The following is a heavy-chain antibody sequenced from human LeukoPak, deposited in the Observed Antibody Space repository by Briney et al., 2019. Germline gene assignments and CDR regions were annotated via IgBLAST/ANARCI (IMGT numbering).Heavy chain of an antibody. D-gene: IGHD2-15*01. J-gene: IGHJ4*02. Sequence: ASVKVSCKASGYTFTSYYMHWVRQAPGQGLEWMGIINPSGGSTSYAQKFQGRVTITADESTSTAYMELSSLRSEDTAVYYCARAKTGGYCSGGSCYYFDYWGQGTLVTVSS. V-gene: IGHV1-46*01. CDR1: GYTFTSYY. CDR3: ARAKTGGYCSGGSCYYFDY. CDR2: INPSGGST.